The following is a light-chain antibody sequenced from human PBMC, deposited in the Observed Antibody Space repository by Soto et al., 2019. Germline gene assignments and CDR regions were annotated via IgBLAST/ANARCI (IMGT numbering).Light chain of an antibody. CDR3: QQYESYSPLT. CDR2: DAS. J-gene: IGKJ4*01. Sequence: DIKLTQSPSTLSASVGERVTITCRASQTVNTWLAWYQHKPGKAPKLLIYDASVLGTGVPSRFSGRRSGTEFTLTIAGLQPEDFATYYCQQYESYSPLTFGGGTKVDNK. CDR1: QTVNTW. V-gene: IGKV1-5*01.